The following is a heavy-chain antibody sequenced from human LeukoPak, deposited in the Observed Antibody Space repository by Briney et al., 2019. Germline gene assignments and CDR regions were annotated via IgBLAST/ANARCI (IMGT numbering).Heavy chain of an antibody. V-gene: IGHV3-15*07. D-gene: IGHD1-1*01. J-gene: IGHJ4*02. CDR2: IKTNTDGEPT. CDR3: TTGIDDGGGY. Sequence: GGSLRLSCVSSGFTFARVWMNWVRQAPGKDLEWVGRIKTNTDGEPTDYAAPVEGRFVISRDDSKKTLYLQMNSLRVDDTALYFCTTGIDDGGGYWGQGTMVTVSS. CDR1: GFTFARVW.